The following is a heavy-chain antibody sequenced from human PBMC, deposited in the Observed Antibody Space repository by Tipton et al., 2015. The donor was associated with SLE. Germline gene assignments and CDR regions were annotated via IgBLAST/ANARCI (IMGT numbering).Heavy chain of an antibody. V-gene: IGHV3-11*04. CDR1: GGSISSYY. Sequence: LSLTCTVSGGSISSYYMSWIRQAPGKGLEWVSYISSSGSTIYYADSVKGRFTISRDNAKNSLYLQMNSLRAEDTAVYYCARVPPWLDYWGQGTLVTVSS. J-gene: IGHJ4*02. CDR3: ARVPPWLDY. CDR2: ISSSGSTI.